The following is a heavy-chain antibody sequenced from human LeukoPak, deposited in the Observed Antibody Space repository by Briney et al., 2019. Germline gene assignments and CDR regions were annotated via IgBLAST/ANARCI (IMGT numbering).Heavy chain of an antibody. CDR2: IRSKSYSGTT. D-gene: IGHD2-21*01. J-gene: IGHJ4*02. CDR1: GFNLGDYA. V-gene: IGHV3-49*04. CDR3: TRVIRLSGGRYYFDY. Sequence: GESLKISCTASGFNLGDYAMSWVRQAPGKGLEWVGFIRSKSYSGTTEYAASVKGRFSVSRDDSKSIAFLEMNSLKTEDTAVYYCTRVIRLSGGRYYFDYWGQGTLVTVPS.